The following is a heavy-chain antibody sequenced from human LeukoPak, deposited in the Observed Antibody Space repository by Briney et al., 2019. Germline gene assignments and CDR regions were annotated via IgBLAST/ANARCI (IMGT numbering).Heavy chain of an antibody. CDR2: IYTSGST. D-gene: IGHD3-10*01. J-gene: IGHJ3*02. V-gene: IGHV4-61*02. CDR1: GGSISSGSYY. Sequence: SQTLSLTCTVSGGSISSGSYYWSWIRQPAGKGLEWIGRIYTSGSTDYNPSLKSRVTKSVDPSKNQFSLKLSSVTAADTAVYYCARLTGSLAFDIWGQGTMVTVSS. CDR3: ARLTGSLAFDI.